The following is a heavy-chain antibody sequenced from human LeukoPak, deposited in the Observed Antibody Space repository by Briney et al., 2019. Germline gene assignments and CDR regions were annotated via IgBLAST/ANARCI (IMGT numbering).Heavy chain of an antibody. Sequence: PGGSLRLSCAGSGFTFSSYAMHWVRQAPGKGLEWVAVISYDGSNQYYADSVKGRFTISRDNSKNTLSLQMNSLRPEDTAVYYCARVGTVTNFDYWGQGTLVTVSS. D-gene: IGHD4-17*01. CDR1: GFTFSSYA. CDR2: ISYDGSNQ. V-gene: IGHV3-30*04. J-gene: IGHJ4*02. CDR3: ARVGTVTNFDY.